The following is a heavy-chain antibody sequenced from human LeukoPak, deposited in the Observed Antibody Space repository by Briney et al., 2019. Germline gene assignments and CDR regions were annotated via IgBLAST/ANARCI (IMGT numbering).Heavy chain of an antibody. CDR1: GGSISSYY. Sequence: SETLSLTCSVSGGSISSYYWSWIRQPPGKGLEWIGYIYYSGRTNYNPSLKSRVTISVDTSNNQFSLTLSSVTAADTAVYYCARVGRIAQWLPFWDYWGQGTLVTVSS. CDR2: IYYSGRT. V-gene: IGHV4-59*01. CDR3: ARVGRIAQWLPFWDY. J-gene: IGHJ4*02. D-gene: IGHD6-19*01.